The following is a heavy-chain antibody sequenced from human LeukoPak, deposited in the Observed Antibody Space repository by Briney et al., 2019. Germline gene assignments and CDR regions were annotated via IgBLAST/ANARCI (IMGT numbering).Heavy chain of an antibody. J-gene: IGHJ4*02. D-gene: IGHD7-27*01. Sequence: GGSLRLSCAASGFSFSTSGMHWIRQAPGKGLEWVAFILSDARNDYYADSVKGRFTISRDNSKNTVHLQMNSLRAVDTAMYYCVRDGAHWDLDYWGQGTLVTVSS. CDR2: ILSDARND. CDR3: VRDGAHWDLDY. V-gene: IGHV3-30*02. CDR1: GFSFSTSG.